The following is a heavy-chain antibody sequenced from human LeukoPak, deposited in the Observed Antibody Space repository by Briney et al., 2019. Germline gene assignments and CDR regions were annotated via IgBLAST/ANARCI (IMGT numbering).Heavy chain of an antibody. D-gene: IGHD2-15*01. CDR1: GFTFSSYS. CDR2: IYSGSST. J-gene: IGHJ1*01. Sequence: GGSLRLSCAASGFTFSSYSMNWVRQAPGKGLEWVSVIYSGSSTFYANSVKGRFTISRDTSKNTLYLQMNSLRADDTAVYYCARSLGYCRGGDCYSAYFQHWGQGTLVTVSS. V-gene: IGHV3-53*01. CDR3: ARSLGYCRGGDCYSAYFQH.